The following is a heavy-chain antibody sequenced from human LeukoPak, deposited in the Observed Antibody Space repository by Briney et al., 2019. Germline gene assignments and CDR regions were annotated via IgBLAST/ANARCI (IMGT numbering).Heavy chain of an antibody. D-gene: IGHD5-24*01. V-gene: IGHV4-59*12. CDR3: ARGDGWHDY. Sequence: SETLSLTCTVSGGSISSYYWSWIRQPPGKGLEWIGYILYSGSTNYSPSLKRRVTISVDTSKNQFSLKLNSVTAADTAVYYWARGDGWHDYWGQGTLVTVSS. J-gene: IGHJ4*02. CDR1: GGSISSYY. CDR2: ILYSGST.